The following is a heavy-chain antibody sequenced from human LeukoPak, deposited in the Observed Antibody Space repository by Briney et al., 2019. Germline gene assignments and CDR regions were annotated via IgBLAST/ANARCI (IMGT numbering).Heavy chain of an antibody. CDR3: ARLRLRGRDAFDI. Sequence: PSETLSLTCAVYGGSFSGYYWSWIRQPPGKGLEWIGEINHSGSTNYNPSLKSRVTISVDTSKNQFSLKLSSVTAADTAVYYCARLRLRGRDAFDIWGQGTMVTVSS. J-gene: IGHJ3*02. V-gene: IGHV4-34*01. D-gene: IGHD2-15*01. CDR1: GGSFSGYY. CDR2: INHSGST.